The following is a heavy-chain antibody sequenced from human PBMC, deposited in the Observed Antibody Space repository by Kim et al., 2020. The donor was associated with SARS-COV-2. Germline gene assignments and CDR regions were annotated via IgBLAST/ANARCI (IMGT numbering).Heavy chain of an antibody. CDR1: GFTFSSYS. CDR2: ISSSSSYI. CDR3: ARDPPKYCSGGSCYDDGAFDI. Sequence: GGSLRLSCAASGFTFSSYSMNWVRQAPGKGLEWVSSISSSSSYIYYADSVKGRFTISRDNAKNSLYLQMNSLRAEDTAVYYCARDPPKYCSGGSCYDDGAFDIWGQGTMVTVSS. J-gene: IGHJ3*02. V-gene: IGHV3-21*01. D-gene: IGHD2-15*01.